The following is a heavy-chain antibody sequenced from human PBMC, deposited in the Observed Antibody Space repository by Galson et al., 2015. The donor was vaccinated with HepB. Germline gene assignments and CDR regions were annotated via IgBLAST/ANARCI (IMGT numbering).Heavy chain of an antibody. CDR3: ARDRFGRTYYYGSESPSCFVY. D-gene: IGHD3-10*01. CDR2: ISGSGGST. J-gene: IGHJ4*02. CDR1: GFTFSSYW. V-gene: IGHV3-21*06. Sequence: SLRLSCAASGFTFSSYWMHWVRQAPGKGLEWVSAISGSGGSTYYADSVKGRFTISRDNAKNSLYLQMNSLRAEDTAVYYCARDRFGRTYYYGSESPSCFVYWGQGTLVTVSS.